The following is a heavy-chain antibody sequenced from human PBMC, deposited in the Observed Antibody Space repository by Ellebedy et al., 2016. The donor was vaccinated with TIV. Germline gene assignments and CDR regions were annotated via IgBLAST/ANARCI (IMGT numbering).Heavy chain of an antibody. J-gene: IGHJ5*02. V-gene: IGHV1-18*01. CDR1: GYTFTSYG. D-gene: IGHD4-23*01. CDR3: ARDPRGTTVVLPFDP. Sequence: AASVKVSCKASGYTFTSYGISWVRQAPGQGLEWMGWISVYNGNTNYAQKLQCRVTMTTDTSTSTAYMELRSLRSDDTAVYYCARDPRGTTVVLPFDPWGQGTLVTVSS. CDR2: ISVYNGNT.